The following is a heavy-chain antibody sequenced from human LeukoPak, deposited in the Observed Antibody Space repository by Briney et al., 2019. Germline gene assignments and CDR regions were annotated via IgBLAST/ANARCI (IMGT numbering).Heavy chain of an antibody. D-gene: IGHD3-10*01. CDR1: GFTFSSYG. V-gene: IGHV3-30*02. CDR2: IRYDGSNK. Sequence: GGSLRLSCAASGFTFSSYGMHWVRQAPGKGLEWVAFIRYDGSNKYYADSVKGRFTISRDNAKNSLYLQMNSLRAEDTALYYCAKDIDMVRGVLAYWGQGTLVTVSS. CDR3: AKDIDMVRGVLAY. J-gene: IGHJ4*02.